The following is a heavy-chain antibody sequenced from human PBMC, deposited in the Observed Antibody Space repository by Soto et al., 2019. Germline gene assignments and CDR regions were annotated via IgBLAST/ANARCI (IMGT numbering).Heavy chain of an antibody. D-gene: IGHD3-10*01. J-gene: IGHJ4*02. Sequence: QSGGSLRLSCATSGFTFSNYWIHWVRQAPGEGLVWVSRINPDATTINYADSVKGRFTVSRENAKNTLYLQMNSLRAEDTAVYYCATAGSYRFDHWGQGTLVTVSS. CDR1: GFTFSNYW. CDR3: ATAGSYRFDH. CDR2: INPDATTI. V-gene: IGHV3-74*01.